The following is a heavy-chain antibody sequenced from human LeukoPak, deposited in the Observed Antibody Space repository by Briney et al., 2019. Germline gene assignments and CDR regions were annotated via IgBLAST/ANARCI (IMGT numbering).Heavy chain of an antibody. CDR1: GFTFSSYS. CDR3: ARDSSVTAAPIDY. Sequence: GGSLRLSCAASGFTFSSYSMNWVREAPEKVLEWVSYISSSSSTIYYADSLKGRFTISRDDAENSLYLQMNSLRAEDTAVYYCARDSSVTAAPIDYWGQGTLVTVSS. J-gene: IGHJ4*02. V-gene: IGHV3-48*01. CDR2: ISSSSSTI. D-gene: IGHD2-2*01.